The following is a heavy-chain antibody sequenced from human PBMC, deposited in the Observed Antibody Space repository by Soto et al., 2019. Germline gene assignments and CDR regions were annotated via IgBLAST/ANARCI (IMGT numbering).Heavy chain of an antibody. V-gene: IGHV3-21*01. Sequence: PGGSLRLSCAASGFTFSSYSMNWVRQAPGKGLEWVSSISSSSSYIYYADSVKGRFTISRDNAKNSLYLQMNSLRAEDTAVYYCARGGYDFWSGYPDVWGQRTTVTVSS. J-gene: IGHJ6*02. CDR2: ISSSSSYI. D-gene: IGHD3-3*01. CDR3: ARGGYDFWSGYPDV. CDR1: GFTFSSYS.